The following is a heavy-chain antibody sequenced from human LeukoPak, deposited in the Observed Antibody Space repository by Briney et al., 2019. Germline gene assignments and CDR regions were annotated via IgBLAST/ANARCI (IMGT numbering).Heavy chain of an antibody. J-gene: IGHJ4*02. CDR3: ATDLIGYFDWLGDGN. CDR1: GFTFSSCS. V-gene: IGHV3-21*06. Sequence: GGSLRLSCAASGFTFSSCSMNWVRQAPGKGLEWVSCISSSSTYIYYAYSVKGRFTISRDNAKNSLYLQMNCLRAEDTAVYYCATDLIGYFDWLGDGNWGQGTLVTVSS. CDR2: ISSSSTYI. D-gene: IGHD3-9*01.